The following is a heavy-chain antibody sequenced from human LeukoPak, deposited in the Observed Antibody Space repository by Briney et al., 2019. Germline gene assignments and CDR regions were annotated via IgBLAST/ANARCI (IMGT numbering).Heavy chain of an antibody. Sequence: SETLSLTCTVSGGSISSSSYYWRGIRQPPGKGLERIGSIYYSGSTYYNPSLKSRVTISVDTSKNQFSLKLSSATAADTAVYYCARTRACSGGSCYRPDYWGQGTLVTVSS. CDR1: GGSISSSSYY. J-gene: IGHJ4*02. CDR2: IYYSGST. CDR3: ARTRACSGGSCYRPDY. V-gene: IGHV4-39*01. D-gene: IGHD2-15*01.